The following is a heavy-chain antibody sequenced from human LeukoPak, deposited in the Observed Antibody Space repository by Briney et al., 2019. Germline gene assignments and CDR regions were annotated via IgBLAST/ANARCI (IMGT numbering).Heavy chain of an antibody. CDR1: GFTFSYYS. V-gene: IGHV3-48*02. Sequence: TGGSLRLSCAVSGFTFSYYSMNWVRQAPGKGLEWVSYISSSGSTTYYADSVKGRFTVSRDNAKNSLYLQMNSLRDEDTVVYYCAFRPLGDCSSSTCYAFDYWGRGTLVTVSS. CDR2: ISSSGSTT. CDR3: AFRPLGDCSSSTCYAFDY. J-gene: IGHJ4*02. D-gene: IGHD2-2*01.